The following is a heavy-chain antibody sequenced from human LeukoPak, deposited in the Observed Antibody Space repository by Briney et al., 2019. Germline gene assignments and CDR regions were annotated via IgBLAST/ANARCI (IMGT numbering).Heavy chain of an antibody. D-gene: IGHD2-2*01. V-gene: IGHV1-2*02. CDR2: INPNNGGT. CDR1: GYTFTGYF. CDR3: ARVPCITTSCSPINWFDP. J-gene: IGHJ5*02. Sequence: ASVKVSCKASGYTFTGYFMHWVRQAPGQGLEWMGWINPNNGGTGYAQKFQGRVTMTRDTSISTAYMELSGLRSDDTAVYYCARVPCITTSCSPINWFDPWGQGTLVTVSS.